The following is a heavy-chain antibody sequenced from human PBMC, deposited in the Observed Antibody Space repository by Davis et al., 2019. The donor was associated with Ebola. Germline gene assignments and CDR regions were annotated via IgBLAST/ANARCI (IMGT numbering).Heavy chain of an antibody. CDR2: INWNGGST. J-gene: IGHJ4*02. Sequence: GGSLRLSCAASGLTFDDYGMSWVRQAPGKGLEWVSGINWNGGSTGYADSVKGRFTISRDNAKNSLYLQMNSLKTEDTAVYYCTASYDYGDYWGQGTLVTVSS. D-gene: IGHD5-18*01. CDR1: GLTFDDYG. CDR3: TASYDYGDY. V-gene: IGHV3-20*04.